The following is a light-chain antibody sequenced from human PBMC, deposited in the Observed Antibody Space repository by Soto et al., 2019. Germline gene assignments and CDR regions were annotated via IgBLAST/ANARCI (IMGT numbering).Light chain of an antibody. CDR3: QQRNNWPLT. V-gene: IGKV3-11*01. Sequence: EIGLTQSASSLSLSAGERATLSCRASQSISSYLAWYQQKTGQAPRLLIYDASNRATGIPARFSGSGYGTDFNLTISSLETEDFAVYYCQQRNNWPLTFGQGTKVDIK. CDR1: QSISSY. CDR2: DAS. J-gene: IGKJ1*01.